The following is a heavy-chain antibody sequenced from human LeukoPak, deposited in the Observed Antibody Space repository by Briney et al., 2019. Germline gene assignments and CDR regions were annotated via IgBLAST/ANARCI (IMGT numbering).Heavy chain of an antibody. D-gene: IGHD5-24*01. CDR2: MNPNSGNT. CDR3: ARVKPWDGYNPCYLDH. V-gene: IGHV1-8*03. J-gene: IGHJ4*02. Sequence: ASVKVSCKASGYTFTSYDINWVRQATGQGLEWMGWMNPNSGNTGYAQKFQGRVTITRNSSISTAYMELSSLRSEDTAVYYCARVKPWDGYNPCYLDHWGQGTLVTVSS. CDR1: GYTFTSYD.